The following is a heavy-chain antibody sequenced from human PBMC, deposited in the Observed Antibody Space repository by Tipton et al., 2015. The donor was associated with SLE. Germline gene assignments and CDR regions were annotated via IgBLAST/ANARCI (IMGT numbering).Heavy chain of an antibody. Sequence: SLRLSCAASGFTVSSNYMSWVRKAPGKGLEWVSVIYSGGSTYYADSVKGRFTISRDNSKNTLYLQMNSLRAEDTAVYYCAGAVVPMLWRSFDYWGQGTLVTVSS. CDR2: IYSGGST. CDR3: AGAVVPMLWRSFDY. J-gene: IGHJ4*02. V-gene: IGHV3-53*05. D-gene: IGHD2-2*01. CDR1: GFTVSSNY.